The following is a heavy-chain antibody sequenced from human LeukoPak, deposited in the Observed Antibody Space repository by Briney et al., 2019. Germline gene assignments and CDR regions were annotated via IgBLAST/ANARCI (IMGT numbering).Heavy chain of an antibody. V-gene: IGHV1-2*04. J-gene: IGHJ6*02. CDR3: ARERVITFGGVIVFIYYGMDV. CDR1: GYTFTGYY. Sequence: ASVKVSCKASGYTFTGYYMHWVRQAPGQGLEWMGWINPNSGGTNYAQKFQGWVTTTRDTSISTAYMELSRLRSDDTAVYYCARERVITFGGVIVFIYYGMDVWGQGTTVTVSS. D-gene: IGHD3-16*02. CDR2: INPNSGGT.